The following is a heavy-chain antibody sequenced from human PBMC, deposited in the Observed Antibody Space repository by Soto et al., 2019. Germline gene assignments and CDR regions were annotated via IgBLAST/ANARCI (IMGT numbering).Heavy chain of an antibody. D-gene: IGHD3-10*01. CDR2: INPNSGGT. CDR3: ARARVWLDILIITMVRGEGPGLDAFDI. Sequence: ASVKVSCKASGYTFTGYYMHWVRQAPGQGLEWMGWINPNSGGTNYAQKFQGWVTMTRDTSISTAYMELSRLRSDDTAVYYCARARVWLDILIITMVRGEGPGLDAFDISGQGTMVTVSS. J-gene: IGHJ3*02. V-gene: IGHV1-2*04. CDR1: GYTFTGYY.